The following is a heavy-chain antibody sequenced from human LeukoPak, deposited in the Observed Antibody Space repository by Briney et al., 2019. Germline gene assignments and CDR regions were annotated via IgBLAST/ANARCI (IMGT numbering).Heavy chain of an antibody. CDR2: IYYSGST. CDR1: GGSMSSYY. CDR3: ARDHRGYSYGLFDN. Sequence: SGTLSLTCTVSGGSMSSYYWSWIRQPPGKGQEWIGSIYYSGSTNYNPSLKSRVTISVDTSKNQFSLRLSSVTAADTAVYYCARDHRGYSYGLFDNWGQGTLVTVSS. J-gene: IGHJ4*02. V-gene: IGHV4-59*01. D-gene: IGHD5-18*01.